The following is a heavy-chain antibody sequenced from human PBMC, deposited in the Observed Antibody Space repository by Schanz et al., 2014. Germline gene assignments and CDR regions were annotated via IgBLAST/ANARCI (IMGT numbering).Heavy chain of an antibody. Sequence: SCVASGFTFTSFAYSWVRQAPGDRLEWVSAISGSGGSTYSAYSVKGRFTISRDNSKDTVELQMNRLRGEYKAVHYGARGTGSKTAYSRSWNYRGQGTLVNVSS. CDR3: ARGTGSKTAYSRSWNY. D-gene: IGHD6-13*01. J-gene: IGHJ4*02. CDR2: ISGSGGST. CDR1: GFTFTSFA. V-gene: IGHV3-23*01.